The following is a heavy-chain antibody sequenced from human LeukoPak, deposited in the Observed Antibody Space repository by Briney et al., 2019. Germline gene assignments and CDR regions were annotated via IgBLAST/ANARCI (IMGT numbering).Heavy chain of an antibody. J-gene: IGHJ6*03. CDR3: ARVYDSGSQAYFYYMDV. CDR2: IYYSGST. V-gene: IGHV4-59*01. Sequence: SETLSLTCTVSGGSISSYYWSWIRQPPGKGLEWIGYIYYSGSTNYNPSLKSRVTISVDTSKNQFSLKLSSVTAADTAVYYCARVYDSGSQAYFYYMDVWGKGTTVTISS. CDR1: GGSISSYY. D-gene: IGHD3-10*01.